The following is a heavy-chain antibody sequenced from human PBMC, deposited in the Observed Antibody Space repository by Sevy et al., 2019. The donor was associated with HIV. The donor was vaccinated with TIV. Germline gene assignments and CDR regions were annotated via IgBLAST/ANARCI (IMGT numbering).Heavy chain of an antibody. CDR2: ILYDGSNK. CDR1: GFTFSSYG. CDR3: ARGLAALPGYYYGLDV. V-gene: IGHV3-30*03. Sequence: GGSLRLSCEASGFTFSSYGMLWVRQAPGKGLEWVTSILYDGSNKYYADSLKGRFTISRDNSKNMLYLQMNSLRVEDTAIYYCARGLAALPGYYYGLDVWGQGTTVTVSS. D-gene: IGHD6-6*01. J-gene: IGHJ6*02.